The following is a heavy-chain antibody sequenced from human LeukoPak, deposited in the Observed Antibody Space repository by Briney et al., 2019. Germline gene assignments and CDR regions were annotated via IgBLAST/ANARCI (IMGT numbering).Heavy chain of an antibody. D-gene: IGHD3-22*01. V-gene: IGHV4-39*01. CDR3: ARHKTPRSSGYYY. CDR2: IYYSGST. Sequence: SETLSLTCTVSGGSISSSSYYWGWIRQPPGKGLEGIGSIYYSGSTYYNPSLKSRVTISVDTSKNQFSLKLSSVTAADTAVYYCARHKTPRSSGYYYWGQGTLVTVSS. J-gene: IGHJ4*02. CDR1: GGSISSSSYY.